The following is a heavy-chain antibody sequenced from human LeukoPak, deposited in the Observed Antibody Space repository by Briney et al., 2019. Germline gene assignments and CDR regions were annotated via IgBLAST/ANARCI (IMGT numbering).Heavy chain of an antibody. V-gene: IGHV3-30*02. J-gene: IGHJ4*02. D-gene: IGHD4-17*01. Sequence: GGPLRLSCAASGFTFSSYGMHWVRQAPGKGLEWVAFIRYDGSNKYYADSVKGRFTISRDNSKNTLYLQMNSLRAEDTAVYYCAKGENDGNYGDYVLSYYWAQGTLVTVSS. CDR1: GFTFSSYG. CDR2: IRYDGSNK. CDR3: AKGENDGNYGDYVLSYY.